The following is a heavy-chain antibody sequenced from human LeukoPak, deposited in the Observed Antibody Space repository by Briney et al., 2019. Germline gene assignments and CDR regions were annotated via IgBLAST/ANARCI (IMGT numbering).Heavy chain of an antibody. D-gene: IGHD3-3*01. CDR2: IYYSGST. V-gene: IGHV4-39*07. J-gene: IGHJ4*02. CDR1: GGSISSSSYY. CDR3: ARGPRITFFGVVIMRSSFDY. Sequence: SETLSLTCTVSGGSISSSSYYWGWIRQPPGKGLEWIGSIYYSGSTYYNPSLKSRVTISVDTSKNQFSLKLTSVTAADTAVYYCARGPRITFFGVVIMRSSFDYWGQGTLVTVSS.